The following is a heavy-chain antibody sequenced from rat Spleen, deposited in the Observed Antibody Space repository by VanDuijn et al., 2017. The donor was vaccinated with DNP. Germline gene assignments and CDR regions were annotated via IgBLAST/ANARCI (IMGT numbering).Heavy chain of an antibody. Sequence: QVQLKESGPGLLQPSETLSLTCTVSGFSLTSYSVSWVRQPSGKGPEWMGRIWYDGDTAYNSPLKSRLRISRDTSKNQVFLQMNSLQTDDTGTYYCTLTYFSGWFPYWGQGTLVTVSS. CDR1: GFSLTSYS. CDR3: TLTYFSGWFPY. J-gene: IGHJ3*01. CDR2: IWYDGDT. D-gene: IGHD1-1*01. V-gene: IGHV2-63*01.